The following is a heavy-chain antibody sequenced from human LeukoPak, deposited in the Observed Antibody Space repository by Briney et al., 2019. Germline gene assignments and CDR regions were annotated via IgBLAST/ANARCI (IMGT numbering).Heavy chain of an antibody. CDR2: ISGTGGGT. CDR1: GFTFSNYA. D-gene: IGHD3-16*01. J-gene: IGHJ6*03. V-gene: IGHV3-23*01. CDR3: AKGGPLPISYYCYMDV. Sequence: GGSLRLSCVASGFTFSNYAMSWVRQTPGKGLQWVSSISGTGGGTNYADSVKGRFTISRDNCNSTLYLQMNSLRAEDTAVYYCAKGGPLPISYYCYMDVWGKGTTVTVSS.